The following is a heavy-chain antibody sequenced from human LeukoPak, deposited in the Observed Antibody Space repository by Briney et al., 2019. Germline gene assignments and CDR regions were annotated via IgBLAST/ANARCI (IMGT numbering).Heavy chain of an antibody. J-gene: IGHJ4*02. CDR3: ARDIAARRVDY. D-gene: IGHD6-6*01. Sequence: PGGSLRLSCAGSGFTFRNHGMHWVRQAPGKGLEWVAVIWYDGSNEYYADSVKGRFTIARDNSKNMLYLQMNSLRAEDTAMYYCARDIAARRVDYWGQGTLVTVSS. CDR1: GFTFRNHG. CDR2: IWYDGSNE. V-gene: IGHV3-33*01.